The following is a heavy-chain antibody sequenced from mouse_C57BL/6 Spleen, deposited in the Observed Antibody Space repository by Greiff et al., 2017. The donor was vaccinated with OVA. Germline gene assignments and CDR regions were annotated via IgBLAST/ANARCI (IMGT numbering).Heavy chain of an antibody. Sequence: EVKVVESGGGLVKPGGSLKLSCAASGFTFSSYTMSWVRQTPEKRLEWVATISGGGGNTYYPDSVTGRFTISRDNAKNTLYLQMSRLRSEDTAVYYCASRQGGYYDYYYYAMDYWGQGTSVTVSS. CDR1: GFTFSSYT. CDR2: ISGGGGNT. D-gene: IGHD2-4*01. CDR3: ASRQGGYYDYYYYAMDY. J-gene: IGHJ4*01. V-gene: IGHV5-9*04.